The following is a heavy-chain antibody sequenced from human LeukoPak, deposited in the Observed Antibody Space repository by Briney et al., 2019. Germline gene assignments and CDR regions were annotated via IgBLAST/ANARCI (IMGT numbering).Heavy chain of an antibody. Sequence: ASVKVSCKASGYTFTSYYMHWVRQAPGQGLEWMGIINPSGGSTSYAQKFQGRVTMTRDMSTSTVYMELSSLRSEDTAVYYRARETGTRANGYYMDVWGKGTTVTVSS. CDR1: GYTFTSYY. J-gene: IGHJ6*03. CDR3: ARETGTRANGYYMDV. D-gene: IGHD1-1*01. CDR2: INPSGGST. V-gene: IGHV1-46*01.